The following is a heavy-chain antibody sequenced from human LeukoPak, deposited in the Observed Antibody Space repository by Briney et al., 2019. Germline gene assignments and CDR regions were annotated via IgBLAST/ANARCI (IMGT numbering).Heavy chain of an antibody. V-gene: IGHV3-23*01. CDR2: LSGSGRDT. D-gene: IGHD5-18*01. J-gene: IGHJ6*03. CDR3: AKVRPGYSHYFYFMDV. CDR1: AFNLSRFA. Sequence: PGGSLRLSCTGSAFNLSRFAMTWVRQAPGKGLEWVSSLSGSGRDTYYADSVKGRFTISRDSSKSTLFPRMNSLRVEDTAVYYCAKVRPGYSHYFYFMDVWAEGTTVTVSS.